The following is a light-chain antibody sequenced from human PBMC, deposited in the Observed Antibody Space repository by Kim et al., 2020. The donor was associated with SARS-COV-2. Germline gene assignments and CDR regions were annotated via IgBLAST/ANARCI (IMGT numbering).Light chain of an antibody. CDR3: QQRSTWYA. J-gene: IGKJ2*01. V-gene: IGKV3-11*01. CDR1: QSVSRY. CDR2: DAS. Sequence: LSLCPGERATLSCRASQSVSRYLAWYQQKPGQAPRLLISDASNRATGIPARFSGSGSGTDFTLTISSLEPEDFAVYYCQQRSTWYAFGQGTKLEI.